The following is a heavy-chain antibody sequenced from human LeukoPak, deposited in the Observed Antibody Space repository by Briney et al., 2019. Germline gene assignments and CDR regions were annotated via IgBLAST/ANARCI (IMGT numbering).Heavy chain of an antibody. CDR3: AKVRGGGDWDFFDS. CDR2: ITWEGENT. CDR1: GFNFRDYT. V-gene: IGHV3-43*01. D-gene: IGHD2-21*02. Sequence: PGGSLRLSCAASGFNFRDYTMHCVSHAPGKGLEWLSLITWEGENTSYADSVKGRFTISRDNTRNSLFLQMNSLRTEDTALYFCAKVRGGGDWDFFDSWGLGTLVTVSS. J-gene: IGHJ4*02.